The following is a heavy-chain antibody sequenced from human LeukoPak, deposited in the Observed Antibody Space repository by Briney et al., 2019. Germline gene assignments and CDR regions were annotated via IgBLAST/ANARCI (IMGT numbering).Heavy chain of an antibody. CDR3: ARSVWYSSSSPIFAYYFDS. D-gene: IGHD6-6*01. V-gene: IGHV4-39*07. Sequence: GSLRLSCAASRFTLSRYSMNWVSQAPGKGLERIGSIPYCGSPYYHTSLTSRGNLSVEQSQSQFSLKLSSVTAAGTAVYYCARSVWYSSSSPIFAYYFDSWGQGTLVTVSS. CDR1: RFTLSRYS. CDR2: IPYCGSP. J-gene: IGHJ4*02.